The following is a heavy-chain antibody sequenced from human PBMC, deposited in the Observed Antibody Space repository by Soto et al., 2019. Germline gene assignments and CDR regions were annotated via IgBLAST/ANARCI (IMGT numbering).Heavy chain of an antibody. V-gene: IGHV3-7*01. D-gene: IGHD3-10*01. CDR1: GFTFSSYW. J-gene: IGHJ4*02. CDR2: IKQDGSER. CDR3: AKGLGQYGSGVFDH. Sequence: EVQLVESGGGLVQPGGSLRLSCAASGFTFSSYWMSWVRKAPGTGLEWVANIKQDGSERYYVDSVKGRFTISRDNAKNSLYLQMNSLRAEDTAMYYCAKGLGQYGSGVFDHWGQGTLVTVSS.